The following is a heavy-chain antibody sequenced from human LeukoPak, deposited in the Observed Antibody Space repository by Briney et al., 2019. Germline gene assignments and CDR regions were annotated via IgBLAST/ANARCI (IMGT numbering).Heavy chain of an antibody. D-gene: IGHD6-13*01. J-gene: IGHJ4*02. CDR1: GGSFSGYY. CDR2: INHSGST. V-gene: IGHV4-34*01. CDR3: ARIGYSSSWYEDY. Sequence: SETLSLTCAVYGGSFSGYYWSWIRQPPGKGLEWIGEINHSGSTNYNPSLKSRVTISVDTSKNQFSLKLSSVTAADTAVYYCARIGYSSSWYEDYRGQGTLVTVSS.